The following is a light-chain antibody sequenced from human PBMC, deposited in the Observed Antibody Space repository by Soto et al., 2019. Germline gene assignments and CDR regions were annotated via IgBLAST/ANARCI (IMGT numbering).Light chain of an antibody. J-gene: IGLJ2*01. CDR2: DVS. V-gene: IGLV2-14*03. Sequence: QSVLTQPASVSGSPGQSITISCTGTSSDVGGYNYVSWYQHHPGKAPKLMIYDVSNRPSGVSNRFSGSKSGNTASLTISGLQAEDEADYYCSSYTSYSTLVFGGGTKVTVL. CDR3: SSYTSYSTLV. CDR1: SSDVGGYNY.